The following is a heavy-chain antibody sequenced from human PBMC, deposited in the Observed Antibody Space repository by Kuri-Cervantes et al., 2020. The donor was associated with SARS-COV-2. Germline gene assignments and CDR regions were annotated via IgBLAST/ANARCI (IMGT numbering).Heavy chain of an antibody. Sequence: GSLRLSCTVSGGSISSYYLSWIRQPPGKGLEWIEYIYYSGSTNYNPSLKRRVTISVDTSKNQFSLKMSSVTAADTAVYYCARTIRDGYNGHYFDYWGQGTLVTVSS. CDR2: IYYSGST. CDR3: ARTIRDGYNGHYFDY. D-gene: IGHD5-24*01. J-gene: IGHJ4*02. CDR1: GGSISSYY. V-gene: IGHV4-59*01.